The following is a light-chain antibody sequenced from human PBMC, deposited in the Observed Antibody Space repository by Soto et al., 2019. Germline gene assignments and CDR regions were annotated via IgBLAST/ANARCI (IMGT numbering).Light chain of an antibody. J-gene: IGKJ1*01. V-gene: IGKV3-20*01. CDR2: GAS. CDR3: QQYGGSRWT. CDR1: QSVNSDY. Sequence: EIVLTQSPGTQSLSPGERATLSCRASQSVNSDYLAWYQQIPGQAPRLLIYGASNRATGIPDRFSASGSGTDFTLTITRLEPEDFAVYYCQQYGGSRWTFGQGTKVEIK.